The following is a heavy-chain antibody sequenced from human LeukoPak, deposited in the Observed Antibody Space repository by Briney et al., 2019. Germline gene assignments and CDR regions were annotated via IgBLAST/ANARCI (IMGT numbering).Heavy chain of an antibody. J-gene: IGHJ4*02. CDR3: AKGGCGGDCYYYFDY. CDR1: GFTFSSYG. D-gene: IGHD2-21*02. Sequence: GESLRLSCAASGFTFSSYGMHWVRQAPGKGLEWVAVIWYDGSNKYYADSVKGRFTISRDNSKNTLYLQMNSLRAEDTAVYYCAKGGCGGDCYYYFDYWGQGTLVTVSS. CDR2: IWYDGSNK. V-gene: IGHV3-33*06.